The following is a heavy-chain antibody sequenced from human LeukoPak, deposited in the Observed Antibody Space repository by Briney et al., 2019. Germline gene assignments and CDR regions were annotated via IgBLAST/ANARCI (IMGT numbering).Heavy chain of an antibody. CDR1: GFSFSSYG. CDR3: AKDLNIVPAAIKRYYYYMDV. CDR2: IRYDGSNK. D-gene: IGHD2-2*01. J-gene: IGHJ6*03. Sequence: GGSLRLSCAASGFSFSSYGMHWVRQAPGKGLERVTFIRYDGSNKYYADSVKGRFTISRDNSKNTLYLQMNSLRAEDTAVYYCAKDLNIVPAAIKRYYYYMDVWGKGTMVTVSS. V-gene: IGHV3-30*02.